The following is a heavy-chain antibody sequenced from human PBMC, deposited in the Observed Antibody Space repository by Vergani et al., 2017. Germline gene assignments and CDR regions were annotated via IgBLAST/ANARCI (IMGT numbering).Heavy chain of an antibody. Sequence: QVQLVQSGAEVKKPGSSVKVSCKASGGTFSSYAISWVRQAPGQGLEWMGRIIPILGIANYAQKFQGRVTITADKSTSTAYMELSSLRSEDTAVYYCARDADDDYARSYYYYMDVWGKGTTVTVSS. CDR3: ARDADDDYARSYYYYMDV. CDR1: GGTFSSYA. D-gene: IGHD4-17*01. J-gene: IGHJ6*03. CDR2: IIPILGIA. V-gene: IGHV1-69*04.